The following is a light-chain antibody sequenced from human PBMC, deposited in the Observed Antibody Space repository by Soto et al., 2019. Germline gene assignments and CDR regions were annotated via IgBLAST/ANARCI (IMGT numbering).Light chain of an antibody. CDR1: SSDVGGYKF. CDR2: EVS. Sequence: QSALTQPASVSGSPGQSITISCTGTSSDVGGYKFVSWYQQHPGKAPKLMIYEVSNRPSGVSSRFSGSKSGNTASLTISGLQAEDAADYYCGSYTGSIYVFGTGTKLTVL. J-gene: IGLJ1*01. V-gene: IGLV2-14*01. CDR3: GSYTGSIYV.